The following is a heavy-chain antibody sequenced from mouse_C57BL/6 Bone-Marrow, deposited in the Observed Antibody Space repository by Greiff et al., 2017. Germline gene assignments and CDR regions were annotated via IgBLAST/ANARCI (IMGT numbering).Heavy chain of an antibody. CDR2: IDPETGGT. D-gene: IGHD1-1*01. V-gene: IGHV1-15*01. CDR1: GYTFTDYE. Sequence: VQLQQSGAELVRPGASVTLSCKASGYTFTDYEMHWVKQTPVHGLEWIGAIDPETGGTAYNQKFKGKAILTADKSSSTAYMELRSLTSEDSAVYYCTRDYYCSAYWYFDVWGTGTTVTVSS. CDR3: TRDYYCSAYWYFDV. J-gene: IGHJ1*03.